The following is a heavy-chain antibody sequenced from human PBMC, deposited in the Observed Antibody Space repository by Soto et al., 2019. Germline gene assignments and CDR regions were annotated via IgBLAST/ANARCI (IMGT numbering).Heavy chain of an antibody. CDR2: ISSSGSTI. Sequence: GGSLRLSCAASGFTFSSYEMNWVRQAPGKGLEWVSYISSSGSTIYYPDSVKGRFTISRDNAKNSLYLQMNSLRAEDTAVYYCATIFGVVTTREDYYMDVWGKGTTVTVSS. CDR3: ATIFGVVTTREDYYMDV. D-gene: IGHD3-3*01. CDR1: GFTFSSYE. J-gene: IGHJ6*03. V-gene: IGHV3-48*03.